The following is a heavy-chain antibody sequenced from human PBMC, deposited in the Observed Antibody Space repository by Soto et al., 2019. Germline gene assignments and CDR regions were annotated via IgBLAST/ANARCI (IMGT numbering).Heavy chain of an antibody. CDR1: DLTLSSHD. Sequence: QLVESGGGLVQPGGSLRVSCAASDLTLSSHDMHWVRQATGKGLEWVSAIGRAGDTYYAGSVKGRFNISRENAKTSLYLQRNSLRAEDSAVYYCARERIAVGTWGAFDIWGQGTMVTVSS. D-gene: IGHD2-15*01. CDR2: IGRAGDT. J-gene: IGHJ3*02. V-gene: IGHV3-13*01. CDR3: ARERIAVGTWGAFDI.